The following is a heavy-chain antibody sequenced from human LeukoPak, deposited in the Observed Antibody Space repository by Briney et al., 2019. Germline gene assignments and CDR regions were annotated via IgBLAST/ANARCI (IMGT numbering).Heavy chain of an antibody. CDR2: ISTSGSSV. CDR3: ARVGREVTTGYFDD. D-gene: IGHD2-21*02. Sequence: GGSLRLSCVASGFSFSTYEMNWVRQAPGKGLEWVAYISTSGSSVYYADSLKGRFTVSRDNAKSSLFLQVDSLTVADTAVYYCARVGREVTTGYFDDWGQGTLVAVSS. J-gene: IGHJ4*02. CDR1: GFSFSTYE. V-gene: IGHV3-48*03.